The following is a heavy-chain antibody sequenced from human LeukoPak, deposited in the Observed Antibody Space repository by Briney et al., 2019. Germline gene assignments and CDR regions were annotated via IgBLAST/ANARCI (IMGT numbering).Heavy chain of an antibody. J-gene: IGHJ6*03. CDR1: GFTFSSYW. D-gene: IGHD3-16*01. CDR2: IKQDGSEK. CDR3: ARVMSASVWRSYGSYYYYYYMDI. V-gene: IGHV3-7*01. Sequence: GGSLSLSCAASGFTFSSYWMSWVRQAPGKGLEWDANIKQDGSEKYSVDSVKGRFTISRDNAKNSLYMQMNSLRAEDTAVYYCARVMSASVWRSYGSYYYYYYMDIWGKGTTVTVSS.